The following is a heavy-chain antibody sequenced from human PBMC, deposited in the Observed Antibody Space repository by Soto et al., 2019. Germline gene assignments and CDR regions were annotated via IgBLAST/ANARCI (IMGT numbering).Heavy chain of an antibody. CDR3: ATTWRYYYMDV. CDR2: MNPNSGNT. CDR1: VYTFTSYG. J-gene: IGHJ6*03. Sequence: ASVKVSCKASVYTFTSYGVNWVRQATGQGLEWMGWMNPNSGNTGYAQKFQGRVTMTRNTSISTAYMELSSLRSEDTAVYYCATTWRYYYMDVWGKGTTVTVSS. V-gene: IGHV1-8*01. D-gene: IGHD1-26*01.